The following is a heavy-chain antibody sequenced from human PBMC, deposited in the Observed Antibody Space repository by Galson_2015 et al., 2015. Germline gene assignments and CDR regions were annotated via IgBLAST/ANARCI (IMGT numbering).Heavy chain of an antibody. CDR1: GFTFGSYA. V-gene: IGHV3-23*01. Sequence: SLRLSCAASGFTFGSYALSWVRQAPGKGLEWVSAIRGTGGSTYYADSVKGRFTISRDNSKNTLYLQMNSLRAEDTAVYYCAKDLGSHYYDSSGYFDYWGQGTLVTVSS. CDR2: IRGTGGST. J-gene: IGHJ4*02. D-gene: IGHD3-22*01. CDR3: AKDLGSHYYDSSGYFDY.